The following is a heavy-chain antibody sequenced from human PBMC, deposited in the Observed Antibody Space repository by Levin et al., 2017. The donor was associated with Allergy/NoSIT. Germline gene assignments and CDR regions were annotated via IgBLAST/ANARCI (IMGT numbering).Heavy chain of an antibody. CDR2: IKEDGSQK. J-gene: IGHJ3*02. CDR1: GFTVSRYW. Sequence: GGSLRLSCAASGFTVSRYWMTWVRQAPGKGLEWVANIKEDGSQKYYGDSVKGRFTISRDNARNSLYLQINSLSAEDTAVYYCVRDLTYYYESSGSYYDALDIWGQGTMVNVSS. D-gene: IGHD3-22*01. CDR3: VRDLTYYYESSGSYYDALDI. V-gene: IGHV3-7*04.